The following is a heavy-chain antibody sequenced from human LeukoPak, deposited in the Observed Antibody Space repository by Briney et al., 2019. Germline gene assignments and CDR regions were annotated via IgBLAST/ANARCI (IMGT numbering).Heavy chain of an antibody. D-gene: IGHD6-6*01. Sequence: GSLRLSCAASGFTFSSYAMHWVRQAPGKGLEYVSAISSNGGSTYYANSVKGRFTISRDNSKNTLFLQMGSLRAEDMAVYYCARGGSIAARPIDYWGQGTLVTVSS. CDR2: ISSNGGST. CDR1: GFTFSSYA. V-gene: IGHV3-64*01. J-gene: IGHJ4*02. CDR3: ARGGSIAARPIDY.